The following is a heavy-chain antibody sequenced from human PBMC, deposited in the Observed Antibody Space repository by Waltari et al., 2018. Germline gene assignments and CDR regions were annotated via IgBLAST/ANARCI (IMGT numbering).Heavy chain of an antibody. J-gene: IGHJ1*01. V-gene: IGHV1-2*02. D-gene: IGHD2-15*01. CDR2: INPNSGGT. CDR3: ARAGGRGPGYFQH. Sequence: QAQLVQSGAEVKKPGASVKVSCKASGYTFTGYHMHWVRQAPGQGLEWMGWINPNSGGTNYAQKFQGRVNMTRDTSISTAYMELSRLRSDDTAVYYCARAGGRGPGYFQHWGQGTLVTVSS. CDR1: GYTFTGYH.